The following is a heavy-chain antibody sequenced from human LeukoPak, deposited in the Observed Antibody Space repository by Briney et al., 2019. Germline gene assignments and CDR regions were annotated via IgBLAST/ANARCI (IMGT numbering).Heavy chain of an antibody. Sequence: GGSLRLSCVASGFTFSPHYMDWVRQSPGQGLEWVGLIRNKADGYTTIYAASVKGRFTISRNDSKNSVYLQMDSLKTEDTAVYYCGDLGSTGTDHWGQGTLVTVSS. CDR2: IRNKADGYTT. CDR1: GFTFSPHY. CDR3: GDLGSTGTDH. D-gene: IGHD4-17*01. J-gene: IGHJ4*02. V-gene: IGHV3-72*01.